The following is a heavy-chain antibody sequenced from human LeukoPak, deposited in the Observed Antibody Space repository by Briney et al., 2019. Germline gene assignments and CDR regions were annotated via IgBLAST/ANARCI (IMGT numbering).Heavy chain of an antibody. CDR1: GGTFSSYA. CDR3: TLGYSYGSRDY. D-gene: IGHD5-18*01. Sequence: SVKVSCKASGGTFSSYAISWVRQAPGQGLEWKGGIIPIFGTANYAQKFQGRVTITTDESTSTAYMELSSLRSEDTAVYYCTLGYSYGSRDYWGQGTLVTVSS. J-gene: IGHJ4*02. CDR2: IIPIFGTA. V-gene: IGHV1-69*05.